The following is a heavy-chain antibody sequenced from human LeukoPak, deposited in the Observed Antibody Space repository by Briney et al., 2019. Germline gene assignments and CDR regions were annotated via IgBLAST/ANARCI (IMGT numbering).Heavy chain of an antibody. CDR3: ARDSGDSSWYPSNWFDP. V-gene: IGHV4-4*07. Sequence: SETLSLTCTVSGGSISSYYWSWIRQPAGKGLEWIGRIYTSGSTNYNPSLKSRVTMSVDTSKNQFSLKLSSVTVADTAVYYCARDSGDSSWYPSNWFDPWGQGTLVTVSS. CDR2: IYTSGST. D-gene: IGHD6-13*01. CDR1: GGSISSYY. J-gene: IGHJ5*02.